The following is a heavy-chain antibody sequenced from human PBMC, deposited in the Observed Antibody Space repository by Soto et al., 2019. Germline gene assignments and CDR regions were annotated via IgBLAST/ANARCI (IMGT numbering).Heavy chain of an antibody. D-gene: IGHD4-4*01. CDR1: GYTFSNYG. Sequence: ASVKVSCKTSGYTFSNYGIAWVRQAPGRPLEWLGWISLYSDGTNYAQKFQGRVSMTTDTSTTPAYMELRSLRPDETDVYYCARAVTGAEDWFGPWGQGGLVTGSS. V-gene: IGHV1-18*01. CDR3: ARAVTGAEDWFGP. CDR2: ISLYSDGT. J-gene: IGHJ5*02.